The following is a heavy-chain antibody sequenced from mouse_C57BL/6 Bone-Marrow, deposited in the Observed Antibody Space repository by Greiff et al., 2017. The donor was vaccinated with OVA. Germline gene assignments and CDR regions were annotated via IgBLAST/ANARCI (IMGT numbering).Heavy chain of an antibody. V-gene: IGHV5-4*01. CDR1: GFSFSSYA. CDR3: ARVDGFSYAMDY. CDR2: ISDGGSYT. J-gene: IGHJ4*01. Sequence: EVHLVESGGGLVKPSGSLSLTCAVSGFSFSSYAMSWVRQPPEKRLEWVVTISDGGSYTYYPDNVKGRFTISRDNAKNNLYLQMSQLKSEDTAVYSGARVDGFSYAMDYWGQGTSVTVSS. D-gene: IGHD2-3*01.